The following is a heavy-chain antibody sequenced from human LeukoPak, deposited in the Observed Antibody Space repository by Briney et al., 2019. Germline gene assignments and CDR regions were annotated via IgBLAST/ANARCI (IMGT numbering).Heavy chain of an antibody. Sequence: SETLSLTCAVYGGSFSGYYWSWIRQPPGKGLEWIGYIYYSGSTNYNPSLKSRVTISVDTSKNQFSLKLSSVTAADTAVYYCARGNGYSYGLNFDYWGQGTLVTVSS. CDR3: ARGNGYSYGLNFDY. J-gene: IGHJ4*02. CDR2: IYYSGST. V-gene: IGHV4-59*01. CDR1: GGSFSGYY. D-gene: IGHD5-18*01.